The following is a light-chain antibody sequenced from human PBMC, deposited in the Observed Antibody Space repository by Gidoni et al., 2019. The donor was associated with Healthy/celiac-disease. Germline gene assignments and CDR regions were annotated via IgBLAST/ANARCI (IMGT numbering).Light chain of an antibody. V-gene: IGKV1D-13*01. CDR3: QQFNNFIT. J-gene: IGKJ5*01. CDR2: DAS. Sequence: AIQLTQSPSSLAASVGDRVTITCRASQGISSALAGYQQKPGKAPKLLIYDASSLESGVPSRFSGSGSGTDFTLTISSLQPEDFATYYCQQFNNFITFGQGTRLEIK. CDR1: QGISSA.